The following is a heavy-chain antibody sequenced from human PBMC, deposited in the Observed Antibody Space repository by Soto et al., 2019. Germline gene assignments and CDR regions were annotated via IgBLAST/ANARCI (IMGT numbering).Heavy chain of an antibody. V-gene: IGHV4-59*01. CDR3: ARGGGSPYHNHEFDF. CDR1: GASITQYS. CDR2: VSSTGST. D-gene: IGHD6-13*01. J-gene: IGHJ4*02. Sequence: QVQLQESGPGLVKPSETLSLTCTVSGASITQYSWNWIRQSPGKGLEWIVSVSSTGSTVYNPSLTSRVTASLDTSKNQFSLTLNSGTAADTAVYYCARGGGSPYHNHEFDFWGQGTLVTVSS.